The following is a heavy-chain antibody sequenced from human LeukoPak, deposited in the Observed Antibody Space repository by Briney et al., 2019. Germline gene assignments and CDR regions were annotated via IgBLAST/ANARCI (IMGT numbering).Heavy chain of an antibody. D-gene: IGHD3-22*01. V-gene: IGHV3-23*01. Sequence: GGSLRLSCAASGFTFSEYGMSWVRQAPGKGLEWVSALSGDAATTYYADSVKGRFTISRDNSKNALYLQMNSLRAEDTAVYYCAKDFPEYYYDSSGPGDYWGQGTLVTVSS. J-gene: IGHJ4*02. CDR1: GFTFSEYG. CDR3: AKDFPEYYYDSSGPGDY. CDR2: LSGDAATT.